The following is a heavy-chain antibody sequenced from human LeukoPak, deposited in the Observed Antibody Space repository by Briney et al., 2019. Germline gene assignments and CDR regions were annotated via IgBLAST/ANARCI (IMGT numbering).Heavy chain of an antibody. CDR2: INSDGSST. J-gene: IGHJ4*02. Sequence: GGSLRLSCAASGFSFSSYWMHWVRQAPGKGLVWVSRINSDGSSTSYADSVKGRFTISRDNAKNTLYLQMNSLRAEDTAVYYCARVSYDFWSGYSGADFTYFDYWGQGTLVTVSS. D-gene: IGHD3-3*01. CDR1: GFSFSSYW. V-gene: IGHV3-74*01. CDR3: ARVSYDFWSGYSGADFTYFDY.